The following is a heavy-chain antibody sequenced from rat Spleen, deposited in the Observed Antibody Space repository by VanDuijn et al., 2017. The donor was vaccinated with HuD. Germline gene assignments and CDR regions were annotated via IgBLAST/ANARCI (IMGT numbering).Heavy chain of an antibody. CDR1: GFTFTNYD. CDR2: ISTGGGNT. Sequence: EVQLVQSGGGLVQPGRSLKLSCSASGFTFTNYDMAWVRQAPTKGLEWIASISTGGGNTYYRDSVKGRFTISRDNAKNTQYLQMDSLRSEDTATYYCTRGYVMDAWGQGASVTVSS. J-gene: IGHJ4*01. V-gene: IGHV5S13*01. CDR3: TRGYVMDA.